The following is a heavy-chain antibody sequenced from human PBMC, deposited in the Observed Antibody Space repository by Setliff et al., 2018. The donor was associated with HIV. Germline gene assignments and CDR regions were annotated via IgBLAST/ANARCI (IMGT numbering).Heavy chain of an antibody. CDR1: GGPFSSSSYY. Sequence: PSETLSLTCTVSGGPFSSSSYYWGWIRQPPGKGLEWIGSINYRGNTYYNPSLKSRAAISVDTSKNQISLKLSSVTAADTAVYYCASLDGSESPYIYYYYMDVWGEGTAVTVSS. D-gene: IGHD3-10*01. J-gene: IGHJ6*03. CDR2: INYRGNT. CDR3: ASLDGSESPYIYYYYMDV. V-gene: IGHV4-39*01.